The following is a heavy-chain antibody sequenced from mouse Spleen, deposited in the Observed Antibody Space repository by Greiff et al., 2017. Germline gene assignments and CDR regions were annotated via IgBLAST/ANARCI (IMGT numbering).Heavy chain of an antibody. Sequence: EVMLVESGGGLVQPGGSLKLSCAASGFTFSSYTMSWVRQTPEKRLEWVAYISNGGGSTYYPDTVKGRFTISRDNAKNTLYLQMSSLKSEDTAMYYCARHQKYGNWYFDVWGAGTTVTVSS. D-gene: IGHD2-10*02. CDR3: ARHQKYGNWYFDV. CDR2: ISNGGGST. J-gene: IGHJ1*01. CDR1: GFTFSSYT. V-gene: IGHV5-12-2*01.